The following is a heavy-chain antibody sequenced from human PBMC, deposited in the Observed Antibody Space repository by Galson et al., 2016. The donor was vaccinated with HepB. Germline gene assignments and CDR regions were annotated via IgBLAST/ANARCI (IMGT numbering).Heavy chain of an antibody. CDR1: GFTVYGNY. CDR3: ARVVGSWNGYSYLFHGLDV. Sequence: SLRLSCAASGFTVYGNYMSWVRQAPGKGLEWVSMIYSRGDTYYADSVKGRFTISRDFSKNTVSLQIDSLTAEDTALYYCARVVGSWNGYSYLFHGLDVWGQGTTVTVSS. V-gene: IGHV3-53*01. CDR2: IYSRGDT. J-gene: IGHJ6*02. D-gene: IGHD3-3*01.